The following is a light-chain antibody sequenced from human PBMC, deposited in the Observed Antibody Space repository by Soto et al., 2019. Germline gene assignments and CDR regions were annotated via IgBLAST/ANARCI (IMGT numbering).Light chain of an antibody. J-gene: IGKJ2*01. CDR2: GAS. V-gene: IGKV3-20*01. CDR1: QSVSSSY. CDR3: QQYGSSLYT. Sequence: EIVLTQSPGTLSLSPGERATLSCRASQSVSSSYLAWYQQKPGQAPRLLIYGASSRATGIPDRFSGSGSGTDFTLTLSRLEPEDFAVYYCQQYGSSLYTFGQGTQLEIK.